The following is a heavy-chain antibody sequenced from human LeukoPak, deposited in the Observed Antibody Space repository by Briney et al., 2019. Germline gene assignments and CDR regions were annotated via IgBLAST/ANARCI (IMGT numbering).Heavy chain of an antibody. D-gene: IGHD4-17*01. V-gene: IGHV4-39*01. CDR1: GGSISSSSYY. J-gene: IGHJ4*02. CDR2: IYYSGST. Sequence: SETLSLTCTVSGGSISSSSYYWGWIRQPSGKGLEWIGSIYYSGSTYYNPSLKSRVTISVDTSKNQFSLKLSSVTVADTAVYYCARQVTTRGGFDYWGQGTLVTVSS. CDR3: ARQVTTRGGFDY.